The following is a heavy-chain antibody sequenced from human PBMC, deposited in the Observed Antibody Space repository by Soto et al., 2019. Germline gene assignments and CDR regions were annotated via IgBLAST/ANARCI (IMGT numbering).Heavy chain of an antibody. J-gene: IGHJ5*02. V-gene: IGHV1-18*01. CDR1: GYTFNSYG. D-gene: IGHD3-10*01. Sequence: GASVKVSCKASGYTFNSYGISWVRQAPGQGLEWMGWISAYNGNRNYAQKFQGRFTISRDNSKNTVYLQMNSLRGEDTAMYYCARLGPYGSESYSFRYNWFDPWGQGTQVTVSS. CDR2: ISAYNGNR. CDR3: ARLGPYGSESYSFRYNWFDP.